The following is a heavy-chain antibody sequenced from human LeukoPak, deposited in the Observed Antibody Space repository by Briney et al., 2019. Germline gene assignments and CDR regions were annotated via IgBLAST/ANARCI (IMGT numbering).Heavy chain of an antibody. CDR1: GGSFSGYY. J-gene: IGHJ4*02. D-gene: IGHD3-22*01. V-gene: IGHV4-34*01. CDR3: AILYYDSSGYHDY. Sequence: SETLSLTXAVYGGSFSGYYWSWIRQPPGKGLEWIGEINHSGSTNYNPSLKSRVTISVDTSKNQFSLKLSSVTAADTAVYYCAILYYDSSGYHDYWGQGTLVTVSS. CDR2: INHSGST.